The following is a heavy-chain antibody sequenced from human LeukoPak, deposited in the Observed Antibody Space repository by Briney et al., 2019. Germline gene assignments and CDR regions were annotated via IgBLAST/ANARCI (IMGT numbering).Heavy chain of an antibody. D-gene: IGHD2-2*01. J-gene: IGHJ4*02. CDR2: IYSSVST. CDR1: GDSINDHY. CDR3: ARLVVVPAAMGEFDY. Sequence: PSETLSLTCTVSGDSINDHYWSWIRQPPGEGLEWIAYIYSSVSTNYNPSLKSRVTISIDTSKSQFSLKLTSVTAADTAVYYCARLVVVPAAMGEFDYWGQGTLVTVSS. V-gene: IGHV4-4*09.